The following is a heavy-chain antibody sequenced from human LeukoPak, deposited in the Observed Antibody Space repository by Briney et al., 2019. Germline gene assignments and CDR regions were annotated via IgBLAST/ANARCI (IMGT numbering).Heavy chain of an antibody. CDR2: INPNSGGT. D-gene: IGHD3-10*01. J-gene: IGHJ2*01. CDR3: ARNMVRGSPVGIYWYFDL. Sequence: ASVKVSCKASGYTFTGYYMHWVRQGPGQGLEWMGWINPNSGGTNYAQKFQGRVTMTRDTSITTAYMELSRLGSDDTAVYYCARNMVRGSPVGIYWYFDLWGRGTLVTVSS. CDR1: GYTFTGYY. V-gene: IGHV1-2*02.